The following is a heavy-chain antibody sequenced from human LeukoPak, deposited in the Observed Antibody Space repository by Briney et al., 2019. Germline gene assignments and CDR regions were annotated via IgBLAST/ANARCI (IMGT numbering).Heavy chain of an antibody. CDR3: AKDYSPGPAYYFDY. D-gene: IGHD1-1*01. CDR1: GFTSSSYA. V-gene: IGHV3-23*01. CDR2: ISGSGGST. Sequence: GGSLRLSCAASGFTSSSYAMSWVRQAPGKGLEWVSAISGSGGSTYYADSVKGRFTISRDNSKNTLYLQMNSLRAEDTAVYYCAKDYSPGPAYYFDYWGQGTLVTVSS. J-gene: IGHJ4*02.